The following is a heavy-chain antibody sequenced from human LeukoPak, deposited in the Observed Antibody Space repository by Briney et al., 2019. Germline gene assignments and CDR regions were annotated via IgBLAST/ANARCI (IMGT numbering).Heavy chain of an antibody. J-gene: IGHJ4*02. CDR1: GASISSDSDY. D-gene: IGHD1-1*01. Sequence: SETLSLTCTVSGASISSDSDYWSWIRQPAGKGLEWIGRIYSGSTDYNPSLRSRLTISVDTSKNQFSLKLSSVTAADTAVYYCARGRVSGTTLYFDYRGQGTLFTVSS. CDR2: IYSGST. V-gene: IGHV4-61*02. CDR3: ARGRVSGTTLYFDY.